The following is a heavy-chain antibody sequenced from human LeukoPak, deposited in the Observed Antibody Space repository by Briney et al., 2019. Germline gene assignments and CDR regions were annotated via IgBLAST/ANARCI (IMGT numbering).Heavy chain of an antibody. J-gene: IGHJ4*02. D-gene: IGHD3-22*01. V-gene: IGHV1-18*01. Sequence: ASVKVSCKASGYTFTSYGISWVRQAPGQGLEWMGWISAYNGNTNYAQKFQGRVTITADESTSTAYMELSSLRSEDTAVYYCAITPDYYDSSGYYKPSYWGQGTLVTVSS. CDR2: ISAYNGNT. CDR3: AITPDYYDSSGYYKPSY. CDR1: GYTFTSYG.